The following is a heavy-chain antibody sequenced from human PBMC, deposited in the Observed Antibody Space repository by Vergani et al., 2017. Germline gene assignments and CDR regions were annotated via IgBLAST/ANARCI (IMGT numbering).Heavy chain of an antibody. V-gene: IGHV4-61*02. J-gene: IGHJ4*02. CDR1: GASISSGSYS. CDR3: ARRAGIVYDIFSGTQYVCDF. D-gene: IGHD3-9*01. CDR2: VYTSGTT. Sequence: QVLLQESGPGLAKPSQTLSLTCTVSGASISSGSYSWSWIRQPAGKGLEWIGRVYTSGTTNYDPSLKSRVTISLDTSKNHFSLRLNSLTAADTAVYYCARRAGIVYDIFSGTQYVCDFWGQGTLVTVSS.